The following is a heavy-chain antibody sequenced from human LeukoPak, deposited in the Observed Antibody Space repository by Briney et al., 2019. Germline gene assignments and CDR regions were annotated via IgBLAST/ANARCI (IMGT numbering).Heavy chain of an antibody. CDR2: INPNSGGT. V-gene: IGHV1-2*02. Sequence: ASVKVSCKASGYTFTGYYMHWVRQAPGQGLEWMGWINPNSGGTNYAQKFQGRVTMTRDTSISTAYMELSRLRSDDTAVYYCARGRTHRYYYDSSGYYGGAFDIWGQGTMVTVSS. CDR1: GYTFTGYY. J-gene: IGHJ3*02. D-gene: IGHD3-22*01. CDR3: ARGRTHRYYYDSSGYYGGAFDI.